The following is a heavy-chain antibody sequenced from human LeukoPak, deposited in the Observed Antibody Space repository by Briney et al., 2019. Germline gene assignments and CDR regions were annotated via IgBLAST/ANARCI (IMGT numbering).Heavy chain of an antibody. J-gene: IGHJ6*03. V-gene: IGHV1-2*02. CDR3: ARGGNPIWYYYMDV. CDR1: GYTFSGNY. D-gene: IGHD1-14*01. CDR2: INPNSGGT. Sequence: ASVKVSCKASGYTFSGNYMHWVRQAPEQGLEWMGWINPNSGGTNYAQKFQGRVTMTRDTSISTGYMELSSLRSDDTAVYYCARGGNPIWYYYMDVWGKGTTVTVSS.